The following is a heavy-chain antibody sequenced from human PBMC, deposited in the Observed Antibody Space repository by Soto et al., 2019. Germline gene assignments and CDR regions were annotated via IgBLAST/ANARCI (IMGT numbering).Heavy chain of an antibody. V-gene: IGHV4-61*01. D-gene: IGHD6-13*01. CDR1: GGSVSSGSYY. CDR2: IYYSGST. Sequence: QVQLQESGPGLVKPSETLSLTCTVSGGSVSSGSYYWSWIRQPPGKGLEWIGYIYYSGSTNDNPSLKSRVTISVDTFKKQCSLKLSSVTAADTAVYYCARDRSGMDDYGGQGTLVTVSS. J-gene: IGHJ4*02. CDR3: ARDRSGMDDY.